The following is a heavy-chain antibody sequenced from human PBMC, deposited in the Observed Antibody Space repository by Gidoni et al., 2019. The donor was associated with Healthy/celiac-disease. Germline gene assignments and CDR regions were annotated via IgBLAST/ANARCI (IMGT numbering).Heavy chain of an antibody. CDR2: ISSSSSYI. J-gene: IGHJ4*02. V-gene: IGHV3-21*01. Sequence: ELQLVESGGGLVKPAGSLILSCAASVFTFSRYSMNWVRQAQGKGLEWVSYISSSSSYIYYADSVKGRFTISRDNAKNSLYLQMNSLRAEDTDVYYCVPTVTTLRLAVDYWGQGTLVTVSS. D-gene: IGHD4-17*01. CDR3: VPTVTTLRLAVDY. CDR1: VFTFSRYS.